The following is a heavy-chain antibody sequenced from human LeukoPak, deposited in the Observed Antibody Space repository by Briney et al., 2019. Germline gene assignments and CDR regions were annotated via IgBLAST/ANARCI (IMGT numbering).Heavy chain of an antibody. CDR1: GGSFSGYY. CDR3: ARHPTAYYYDSSGYYYSRPHAFDI. J-gene: IGHJ3*02. Sequence: PSETLSLTCAVYGGSFSGYYWSWIRQPPGKGLEWIGYIYYSGSTNYNPSLKSRVTISVDTSKNQFSLKLSSVTAADTAVYYCARHPTAYYYDSSGYYYSRPHAFDIWGQGTMVTVSS. D-gene: IGHD3-22*01. CDR2: IYYSGST. V-gene: IGHV4-59*08.